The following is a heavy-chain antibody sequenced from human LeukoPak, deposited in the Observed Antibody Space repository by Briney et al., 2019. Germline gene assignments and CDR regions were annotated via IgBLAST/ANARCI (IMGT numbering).Heavy chain of an antibody. CDR3: ARRYYDFHNWFDP. J-gene: IGHJ5*02. Sequence: RASVKVSCKASGYTFTGYYMHWVRQAPGQGLEWMGWINPNSGGTNYAQKFQGRVTMTRDTSISTAYMELSRLRSDDTAVYYCARRYYDFHNWFDPWGQGTLVTVSS. CDR2: INPNSGGT. CDR1: GYTFTGYY. D-gene: IGHD3-3*01. V-gene: IGHV1-2*02.